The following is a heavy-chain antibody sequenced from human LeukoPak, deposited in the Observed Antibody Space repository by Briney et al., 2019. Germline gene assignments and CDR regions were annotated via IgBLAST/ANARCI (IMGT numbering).Heavy chain of an antibody. CDR1: GFTFSSYA. V-gene: IGHV3-23*01. CDR3: ASSRRYYYDSSGNDAFDI. J-gene: IGHJ3*02. Sequence: GGSLRLSCAASGFTFSSYAVSWVRQAPGKGLEWVSSISGSGGSTYSADSVKGRFTISRDNSKNTLYLQMNSLRAEDTALYYCASSRRYYYDSSGNDAFDIWGQGTMVTVSS. CDR2: ISGSGGST. D-gene: IGHD3-22*01.